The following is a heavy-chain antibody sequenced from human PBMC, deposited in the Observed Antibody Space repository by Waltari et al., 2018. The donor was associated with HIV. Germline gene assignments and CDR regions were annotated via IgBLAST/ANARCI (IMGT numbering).Heavy chain of an antibody. CDR1: GFSFGAYA. J-gene: IGHJ6*02. Sequence: EEQLVESGGGLVHHGGSLKVSCAASGFSFGAYAMNCVRQAPGKGLEWIAYISSTSFNIKYADSVRGRFTISRDNTQNSLSLQMNNLIDEDTAKYFCARDTLNFFFGLDVWGHGTTVVVSS. V-gene: IGHV3-48*02. CDR2: ISSTSFNI. CDR3: ARDTLNFFFGLDV.